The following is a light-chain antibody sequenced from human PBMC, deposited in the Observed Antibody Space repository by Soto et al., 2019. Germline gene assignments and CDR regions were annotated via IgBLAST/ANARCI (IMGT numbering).Light chain of an antibody. CDR3: QQYGSSPLIS. CDR1: QSVISN. J-gene: IGKJ1*01. CDR2: GAS. Sequence: EIVMTQSPATLSVSPGERATLYFSASQSVISNLAWYQQKPGQAPRLLIYGASTRATGIPDRFSGSGSGRDFTLTISGLEPEDFAVYYCQQYGSSPLISFGQGTRVDIK. V-gene: IGKV3-20*01.